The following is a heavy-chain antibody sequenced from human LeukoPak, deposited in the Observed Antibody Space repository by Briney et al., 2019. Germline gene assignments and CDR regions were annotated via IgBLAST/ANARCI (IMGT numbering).Heavy chain of an antibody. V-gene: IGHV1-18*01. Sequence: ASVKVSCKASGYTFTSYGISWVRQAPGQGLEWMGWISAYNGNTNYAQKLQSRVTMTTDTSTSTAYMELSSLRSEDTAVYYCARGYSGYDHADYWGQGTLVTVSS. CDR3: ARGYSGYDHADY. J-gene: IGHJ4*02. D-gene: IGHD5-12*01. CDR1: GYTFTSYG. CDR2: ISAYNGNT.